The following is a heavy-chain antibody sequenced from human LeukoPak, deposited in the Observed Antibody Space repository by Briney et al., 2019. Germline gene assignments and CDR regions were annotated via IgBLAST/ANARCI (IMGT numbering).Heavy chain of an antibody. Sequence: SETLSLTCTVSGGSISSYYWSWIRQPRGKGLEWIGSIYYSGSTNYNPSLKSRVTISVDTSKNQFSLKLSSVTAADTAVYYCAGRRDGYNLHYYYGMDVWGQGTTVTVSS. V-gene: IGHV4-59*01. J-gene: IGHJ6*02. CDR1: GGSISSYY. CDR3: AGRRDGYNLHYYYGMDV. D-gene: IGHD5-12*01. CDR2: IYYSGST.